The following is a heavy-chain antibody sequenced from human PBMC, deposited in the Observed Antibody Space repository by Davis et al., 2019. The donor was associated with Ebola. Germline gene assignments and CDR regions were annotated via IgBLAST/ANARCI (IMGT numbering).Heavy chain of an antibody. V-gene: IGHV3-30-3*01. J-gene: IGHJ4*02. CDR1: GFTFSSYA. D-gene: IGHD5-24*01. CDR3: ARAYSRWGWLQYFDY. CDR2: ISYDGSNK. Sequence: GESLKISCAASGFTFSSYAMHWVRQAPGKGLEWVAVISYDGSNKYYADSVKGRFTISRDNSKNTLYLQMNSLRAEGTAVYYCARAYSRWGWLQYFDYWGQGTLVTVSS.